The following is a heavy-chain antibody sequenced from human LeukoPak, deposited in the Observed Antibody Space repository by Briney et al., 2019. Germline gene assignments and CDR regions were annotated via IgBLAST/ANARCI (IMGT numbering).Heavy chain of an antibody. CDR2: INPNSGDT. J-gene: IGHJ5*02. V-gene: IGHV1-2*02. CDR3: ARGLGWDSGTYLGA. CDR1: GYTFTGYY. Sequence: ASVKVSCKASGYTFTGYYMHWVRQASRQGLEWMGWINPNSGDTNYAQKFQGRVSMTRDTSISTAYMDLSGLRSDDTALYYCARGLGWDSGTYLGAWGQGTLVTVSS. D-gene: IGHD1-26*01.